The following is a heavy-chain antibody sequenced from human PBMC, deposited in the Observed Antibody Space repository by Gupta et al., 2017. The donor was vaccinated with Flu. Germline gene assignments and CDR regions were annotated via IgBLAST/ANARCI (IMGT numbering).Heavy chain of an antibody. CDR1: GFTFSSYS. CDR3: ARAPWPPERVWFDP. V-gene: IGHV3-21*01. D-gene: IGHD1-14*01. CDR2: ISSSSSYI. Sequence: EVQLVESGGGLVKPGGSLRLSCAASGFTFSSYSMNWVRQAPGKGLEWVSSISSSSSYIYYADSVKGRFTISRDNAKNSLYLQMNSLRAEDTAVYYCARAPWPPERVWFDPWGQGTLVTVSS. J-gene: IGHJ5*02.